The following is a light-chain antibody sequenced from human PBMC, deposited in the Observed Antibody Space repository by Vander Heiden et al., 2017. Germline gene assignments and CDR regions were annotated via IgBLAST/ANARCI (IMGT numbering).Light chain of an antibody. V-gene: IGLV1-40*01. CDR1: SSNIGAGYD. Sequence: QAVVTQPPAVSGAPGPRVTIAWTGSSSNIGAGYDVHWDQRLPGTAPNLLIYGHRNRPSGVPDRFSGSKSCTSASLAITGLQADDEADYYCQSYDSSLRGSVFGGGTKLTVL. J-gene: IGLJ3*02. CDR3: QSYDSSLRGSV. CDR2: GHR.